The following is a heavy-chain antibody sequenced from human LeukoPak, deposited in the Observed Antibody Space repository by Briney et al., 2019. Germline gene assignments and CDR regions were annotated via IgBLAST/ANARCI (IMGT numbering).Heavy chain of an antibody. J-gene: IGHJ3*02. CDR1: GGPFNNYA. Sequence: SVKVSCKASGGPFNNYAIAWVRQAPGQGLEWMGRIIPILDLADYAQKFQDRVTITADKSTSTAYMELSSLRYEDTTVYFCLRGDSSGSITWGDAFDIWGQGTMVTVSS. CDR2: IIPILDLA. D-gene: IGHD3-22*01. CDR3: LRGDSSGSITWGDAFDI. V-gene: IGHV1-69*04.